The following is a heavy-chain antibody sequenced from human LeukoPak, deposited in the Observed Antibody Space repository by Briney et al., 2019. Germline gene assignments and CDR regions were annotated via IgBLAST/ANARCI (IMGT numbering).Heavy chain of an antibody. D-gene: IGHD3-10*02. J-gene: IGHJ6*04. CDR1: GFTFSSYW. CDR2: INSDGSST. CDR3: AELGITMIGGV. Sequence: GGSLRLSCAASGFTFSSYWMHWVRQAPGKGLVWVSRINSDGSSTTYADSVKGRFTISRDNAKNTLYLQMNSLRAEDAAVYYCAELGITMIGGVWGKGTTVTISS. V-gene: IGHV3-74*01.